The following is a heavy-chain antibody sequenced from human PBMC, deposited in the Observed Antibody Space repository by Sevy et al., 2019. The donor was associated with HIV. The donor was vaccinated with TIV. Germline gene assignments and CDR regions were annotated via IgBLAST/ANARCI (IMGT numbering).Heavy chain of an antibody. CDR1: GGSFSGYY. CDR3: ARGGPQLLWFGELYRHRGMDV. CDR2: INHSGST. V-gene: IGHV4-34*01. J-gene: IGHJ6*02. Sequence: SETLSLTCAVYGGSFSGYYWSWIRQPPGKGLEWIGEINHSGSTNYNPSLKSRVTISVDTSKNQFSLKLSSVTAADTAVYYCARGGPQLLWFGELYRHRGMDVWGQGTTVTVSS. D-gene: IGHD3-10*01.